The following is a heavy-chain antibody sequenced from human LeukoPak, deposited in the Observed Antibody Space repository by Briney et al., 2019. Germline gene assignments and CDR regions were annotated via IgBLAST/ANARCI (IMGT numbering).Heavy chain of an antibody. CDR1: GGTFSSYA. V-gene: IGHV1-69*04. Sequence: SVKVSCKASGGTFSSYAISWVRQAPGQGLEWMGRIIPILGMANYAQKFQGRVTITADKSTSTAYMELSSLRSEDTAVYYCARDRGGYTYSHDYWGQGTLVTVSS. CDR3: ARDRGGYTYSHDY. CDR2: IIPILGMA. D-gene: IGHD5-18*01. J-gene: IGHJ4*02.